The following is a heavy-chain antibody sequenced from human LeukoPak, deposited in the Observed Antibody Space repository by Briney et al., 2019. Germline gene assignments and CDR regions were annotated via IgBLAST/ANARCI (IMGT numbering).Heavy chain of an antibody. Sequence: SETLSLTCAVSGGSISSSNWWSWVRQPPGKGLEWIGEIYHSGSTNYNPSLKSRVTISVDKSKNQFSLKLSSVTAADTAVYYCARGTRNLNRGRPNWFDPWGQGTLVTVSS. V-gene: IGHV4-4*02. CDR2: IYHSGST. CDR3: ARGTRNLNRGRPNWFDP. CDR1: GGSISSSNW. D-gene: IGHD1-14*01. J-gene: IGHJ5*02.